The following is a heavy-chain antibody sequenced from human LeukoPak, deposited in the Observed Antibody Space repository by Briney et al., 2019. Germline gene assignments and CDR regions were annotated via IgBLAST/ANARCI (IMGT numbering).Heavy chain of an antibody. J-gene: IGHJ4*02. Sequence: GGSLRLSCAASGFTFSTYGMSWVRQAPGKGLEWVSAISGSGGSTYYADSAKGRFTISRDNSKNTLYLQMNSLRAEDTAVYYCAKAVYYDSSGYYDYWGQGTLVTVSS. CDR2: ISGSGGST. CDR3: AKAVYYDSSGYYDY. V-gene: IGHV3-23*01. D-gene: IGHD3-22*01. CDR1: GFTFSTYG.